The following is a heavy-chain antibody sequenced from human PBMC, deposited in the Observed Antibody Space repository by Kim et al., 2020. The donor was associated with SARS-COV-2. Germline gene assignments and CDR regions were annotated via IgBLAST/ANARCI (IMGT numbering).Heavy chain of an antibody. D-gene: IGHD2-2*02. CDR1: GFTFSSYG. V-gene: IGHV3-30*18. CDR3: AKDGVPAAIDYYYGMDV. J-gene: IGHJ6*02. CDR2: ISYDGSNK. Sequence: GGSLRLSCAASGFTFSSYGMHWVRQAPGKGLEWVAVISYDGSNKYYADSVKGRFTISRDNSKNTLYLQMNSLRAEDTAVYYCAKDGVPAAIDYYYGMDVWGQGTTVTVSS.